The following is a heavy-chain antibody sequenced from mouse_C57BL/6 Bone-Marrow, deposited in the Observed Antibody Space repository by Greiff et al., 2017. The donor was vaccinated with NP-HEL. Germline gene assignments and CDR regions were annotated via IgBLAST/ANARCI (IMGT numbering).Heavy chain of an antibody. Sequence: VMLVESGPGLVKPSQSLFLTCSITGFPITSGYYWIWIRQSPGKPLEWMGYITHSGETFYNPSLQSPISITRETSKNQFFLQLNSVTTEDTAMYYCAGDRPGAPTVPHWYFDVWGTGTTVTVSS. CDR1: GFPITSGYY. J-gene: IGHJ1*03. CDR3: AGDRPGAPTVPHWYFDV. CDR2: ITHSGET. V-gene: IGHV12-3*01. D-gene: IGHD1-1*01.